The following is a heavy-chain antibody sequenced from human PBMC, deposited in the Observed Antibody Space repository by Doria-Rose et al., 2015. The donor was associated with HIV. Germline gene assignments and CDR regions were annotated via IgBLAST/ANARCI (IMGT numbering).Heavy chain of an antibody. CDR2: IFSDDDR. V-gene: IGHV2-26*01. D-gene: IGHD6-13*01. CDR3: ARIKSSRWYHKYYFDF. CDR1: GVSLSSPGMG. Sequence: ESGPVLVKPTETLTLTCTVSGVSLSSPGMGVSWIRQPPGKALEWLAHIFSDDDRSYTTSLKSRLTISRGSSISQVVLTMTDMDPVDTATYYCARIKSSRWYHKYYFDFWGQGTLFIVSA. J-gene: IGHJ4*02.